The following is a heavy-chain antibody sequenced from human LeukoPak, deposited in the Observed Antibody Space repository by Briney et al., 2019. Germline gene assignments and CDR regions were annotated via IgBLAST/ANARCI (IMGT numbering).Heavy chain of an antibody. CDR3: ARAHRQLERLGRYYFDY. J-gene: IGHJ4*02. Sequence: SVKVSCKASGYTFSGYYMHWVRQAPGQGLEWMGGIIPIFGTANYAQKFQGRVTITADESTSTAYMELSSLRSEDTAVYYCARAHRQLERLGRYYFDYWGQGTLVTVSS. V-gene: IGHV1-69*13. D-gene: IGHD1-1*01. CDR2: IIPIFGTA. CDR1: GYTFSGYY.